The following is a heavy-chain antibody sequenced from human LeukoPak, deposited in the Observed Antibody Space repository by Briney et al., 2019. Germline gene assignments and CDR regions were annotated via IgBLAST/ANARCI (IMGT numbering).Heavy chain of an antibody. CDR2: MYSSGDTNYSSGDT. CDR1: GGSIRSYY. Sequence: SETLSLTCTVSGGSIRSYYWSWIRQPAGKGLEWIGRMYSSGDTNYSSGDTNYNPSLKSRVTMSVDTSKNQVSLKLNSVTAAGTAVYYCARGDGYSGYGLEFWGQGTLVTVSS. D-gene: IGHD5-12*01. V-gene: IGHV4-59*12. CDR3: ARGDGYSGYGLEF. J-gene: IGHJ4*02.